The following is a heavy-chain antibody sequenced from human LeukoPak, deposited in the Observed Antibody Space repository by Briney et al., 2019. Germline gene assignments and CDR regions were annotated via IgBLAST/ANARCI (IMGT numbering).Heavy chain of an antibody. CDR2: ISSNGGST. CDR1: GFTFSSYA. Sequence: PGGSLRLSCAASGFTFSSYAMHWVRQAPGKGLEYVSDISSNGGSTYYATSVRGRFTISRDNSKNTLYLQMGSLRAEDMAVYYCARVAFPYCGGDCPVDYWGQGTLVTVSS. CDR3: ARVAFPYCGGDCPVDY. J-gene: IGHJ4*02. D-gene: IGHD2-21*01. V-gene: IGHV3-64*01.